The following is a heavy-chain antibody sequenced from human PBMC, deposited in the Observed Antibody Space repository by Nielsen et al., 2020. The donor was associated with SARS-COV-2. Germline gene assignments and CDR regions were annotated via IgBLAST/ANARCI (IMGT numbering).Heavy chain of an antibody. V-gene: IGHV3-30*18. D-gene: IGHD4-23*01. CDR2: ISYDGSNK. J-gene: IGHJ4*02. CDR1: GFTFSSYG. CDR3: AKRAVDMQPNYYFDY. Sequence: GESLKISCAASGFTFSSYGMHWVRQAPGKGLEWVAVISYDGSNKYYADSVKGRFTISRDNSKNTLYLQMNSLRAEDTAVYYCAKRAVDMQPNYYFDYWGQGTLVTVSS.